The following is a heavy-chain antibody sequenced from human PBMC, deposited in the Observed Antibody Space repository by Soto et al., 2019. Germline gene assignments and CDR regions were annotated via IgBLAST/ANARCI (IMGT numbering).Heavy chain of an antibody. CDR2: VDSDGTTT. CDR3: ASNYAYAEGYYYYGIDV. CDR1: GFTFSSYA. J-gene: IGHJ6*02. V-gene: IGHV3-74*01. D-gene: IGHD3-16*01. Sequence: GGSLRLSCAASGFTFSSYAMHWVRQAPGKGLVWVSRVDSDGTTTYYADSVKGRFTISRDNAKNTLHLQMNSLGAEDTAVYYCASNYAYAEGYYYYGIDVWGQGTTVTVSS.